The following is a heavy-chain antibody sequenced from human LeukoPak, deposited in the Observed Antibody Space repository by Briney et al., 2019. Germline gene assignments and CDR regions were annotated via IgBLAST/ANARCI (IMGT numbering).Heavy chain of an antibody. Sequence: ASVKVSCKASGYTFTSYDINWVRQATGQGLEWMGWMNPNSGNTGYAQKFQGRVTMTRNTSISTAYMELSSLRSEDTAVYYCARGPVLEWLLYYGVDVWGQGTTVTVSS. J-gene: IGHJ6*02. CDR2: MNPNSGNT. V-gene: IGHV1-8*01. D-gene: IGHD3-3*01. CDR1: GYTFTSYD. CDR3: ARGPVLEWLLYYGVDV.